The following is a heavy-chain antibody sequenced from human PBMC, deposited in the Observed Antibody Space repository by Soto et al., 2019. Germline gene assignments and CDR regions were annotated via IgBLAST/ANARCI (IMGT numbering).Heavy chain of an antibody. CDR2: ISAYNGNT. CDR3: ATIFSSSWEYNWFDP. J-gene: IGHJ5*02. D-gene: IGHD6-6*01. Sequence: ASVKVSCKASGYTFTSYGISWVRQAPGQGLEWMGWISAYNGNTNYAQKLQGRVTMTTDTSTSTAYMELRSLRSDDTAVYYCATIFSSSWEYNWFDPWGQGTLVTVSS. V-gene: IGHV1-18*01. CDR1: GYTFTSYG.